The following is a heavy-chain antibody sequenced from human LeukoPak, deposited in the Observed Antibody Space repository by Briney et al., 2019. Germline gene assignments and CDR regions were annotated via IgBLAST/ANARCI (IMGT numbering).Heavy chain of an antibody. J-gene: IGHJ4*02. V-gene: IGHV3-20*04. Sequence: GGSLRLSCTSSGFAFDDYGMGWVRQAPGKGLEWVSGINWNGDSTNYADSVKGRFTISRDKAKTSPFLQMNSLRVDDTALYYCVRGEVTYSLDYWGQGTWSSSPQ. CDR1: GFAFDDYG. CDR3: VRGEVTYSLDY. D-gene: IGHD2-15*01. CDR2: INWNGDST.